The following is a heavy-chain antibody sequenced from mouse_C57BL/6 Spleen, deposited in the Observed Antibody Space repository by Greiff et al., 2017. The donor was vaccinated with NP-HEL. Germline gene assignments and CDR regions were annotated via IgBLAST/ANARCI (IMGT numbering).Heavy chain of an antibody. D-gene: IGHD2-1*01. CDR1: GYTFTSYW. CDR3: ASGGYGNPSWFAY. J-gene: IGHJ3*01. V-gene: IGHV1-69*01. Sequence: QVQLQQPGAELVMPGASVKLSCKASGYTFTSYWMHWVKQRPGQGLEWIGEIDPSDSYTNYNQKFKGKSTLTVDKSSSTAYMQLSSLTSEDSAVYYCASGGYGNPSWFAYWGQGTLVTVSA. CDR2: IDPSDSYT.